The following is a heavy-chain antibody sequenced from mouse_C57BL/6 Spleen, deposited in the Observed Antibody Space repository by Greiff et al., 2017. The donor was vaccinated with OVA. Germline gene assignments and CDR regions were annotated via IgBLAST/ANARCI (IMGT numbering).Heavy chain of an antibody. V-gene: IGHV5-17*01. J-gene: IGHJ1*03. CDR3: ARSRVSWYFDV. CDR2: ISSGSSTI. CDR1: GFTFSDYG. Sequence: EVQLVESGGGLVKPGGSLKLSCAASGFTFSDYGMHWVRQAPEKGLEWVAYISSGSSTIYYADTVKGRFTISRDNAKNTLFLQMTSLRSEDTAMYYCARSRVSWYFDVWGTGTTVTVSS.